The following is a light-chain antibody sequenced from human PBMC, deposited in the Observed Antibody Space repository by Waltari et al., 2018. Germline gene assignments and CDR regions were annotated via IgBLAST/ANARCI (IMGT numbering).Light chain of an antibody. CDR3: RQGTHWPWT. Sequence: VVLTKSLLSLPVTLGQPASISCRSSQSLVHSDGHTYLNWLQQRPGQSPRRRFYRFSNRDSGYPVRFSVSGSDTDFSLKISRVEAEDVWVYYCRQGTHWPWTFDQETKVEIK. CDR2: RFS. J-gene: IGKJ1*01. CDR1: QSLVHSDGHTY. V-gene: IGKV2-30*02.